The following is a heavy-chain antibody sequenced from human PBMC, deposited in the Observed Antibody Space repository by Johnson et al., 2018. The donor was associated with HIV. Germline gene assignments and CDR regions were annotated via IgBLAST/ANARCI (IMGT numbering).Heavy chain of an antibody. CDR2: ISSSGSTI. Sequence: QVQLVESGGGLIQPGGSLRLSCATSGFTFSDYYMSWIRQPPGKGLEWLSYISSSGSTIYYPHSVKGRFTISRDNSKNTLFLQMSGLTAEHTAVYYCGRSSSYWGHDAFDIWGQGTMVTVSS. J-gene: IGHJ3*02. D-gene: IGHD3-16*01. CDR1: GFTFSDYY. V-gene: IGHV3-11*04. CDR3: GRSSSYWGHDAFDI.